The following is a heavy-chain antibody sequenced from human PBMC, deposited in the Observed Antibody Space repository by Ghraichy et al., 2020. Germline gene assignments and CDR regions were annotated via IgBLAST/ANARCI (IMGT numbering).Heavy chain of an antibody. CDR2: IYYSGGT. Sequence: SETLSLTCTVSGGSISSSSYYWGWIRQSPGKRLEWIGSIYYSGGTYYNPSLKSRVTISVDTSKNQFSLRLRSVTAADTAVYYCAPQTVIVVPRHFQHWGQGTLVTVSS. J-gene: IGHJ1*01. CDR3: APQTVIVVPRHFQH. V-gene: IGHV4-39*01. CDR1: GGSISSSSYY. D-gene: IGHD3-22*01.